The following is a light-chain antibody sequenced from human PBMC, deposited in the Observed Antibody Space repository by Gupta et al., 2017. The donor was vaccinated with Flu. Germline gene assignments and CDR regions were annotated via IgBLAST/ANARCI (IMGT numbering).Light chain of an antibody. V-gene: IGLV1-47*01. CDR1: SSNIVSNY. J-gene: IGLJ2*01. Sequence: QSVLTQPPSASGTPGQRVTISCSGSSSNIVSNYVYWYQQLPGAAPKLLVYRNNQRPSGVPDRFSGSKSGTAASLAISGLRSEDEADYYCAAWDDSLSRRVFGGGTKLTVL. CDR2: RNN. CDR3: AAWDDSLSRRV.